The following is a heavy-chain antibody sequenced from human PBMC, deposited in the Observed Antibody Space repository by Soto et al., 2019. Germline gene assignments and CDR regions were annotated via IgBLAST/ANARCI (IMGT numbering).Heavy chain of an antibody. CDR1: GYTFTSYA. Sequence: ASVKVSCKASGYTFTSYAMHWVRQAPGQRLEWMGWINAGNGNTKYSQKFQGRVTITRDTSASTAYMELSSLRSEDTAVYYCARDGGDIVATIVGLGRYYYMDVWGKGTTVTVSS. V-gene: IGHV1-3*01. CDR2: INAGNGNT. CDR3: ARDGGDIVATIVGLGRYYYMDV. D-gene: IGHD5-12*01. J-gene: IGHJ6*03.